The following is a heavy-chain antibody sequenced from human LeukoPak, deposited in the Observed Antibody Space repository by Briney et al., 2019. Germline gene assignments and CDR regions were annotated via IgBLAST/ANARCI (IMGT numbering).Heavy chain of an antibody. CDR3: ARDLGNNRFDP. CDR1: GFTFSSYD. D-gene: IGHD1-26*01. Sequence: PGGSLRLSCAASGFTFSSYDMHWVRQATGKGLEWVSAIGTAGDTYYPGSVKGRFTISRENAKNPLYLQMNSLRAGDTAVYYCARDLGNNRFDPWGQGTLVTVSS. J-gene: IGHJ5*02. CDR2: IGTAGDT. V-gene: IGHV3-13*01.